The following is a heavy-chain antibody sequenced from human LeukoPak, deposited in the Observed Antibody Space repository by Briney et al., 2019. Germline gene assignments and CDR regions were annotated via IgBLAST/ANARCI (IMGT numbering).Heavy chain of an antibody. CDR3: AKDLGGSGWLFPFDY. CDR1: GFTFSSFA. V-gene: IGHV3-23*01. Sequence: PGGSLRLSCAASGFTFSSFAMSWVRQAPGKGLEWVPTISGSGGSTYYADSVKGRFTISRDNSKNTLYLQMNSLRAEDTAVYYCAKDLGGSGWLFPFDYWGQGTLVTVSS. D-gene: IGHD6-19*01. CDR2: ISGSGGST. J-gene: IGHJ4*02.